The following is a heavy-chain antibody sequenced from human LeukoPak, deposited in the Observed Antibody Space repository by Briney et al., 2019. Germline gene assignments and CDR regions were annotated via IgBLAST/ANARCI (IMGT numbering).Heavy chain of an antibody. CDR2: ISGSGGST. CDR3: AKDRVVVVAAALYFDS. Sequence: GGSLRLSCAASGFTFSSYAMSWVRQAPGKGLEWVSAISGSGGSTYYADSVKGRFTISRDNSKNTLFVQMNSLRAEDTAIYYCAKDRVVVVAAALYFDSWGQGTLVTVSS. D-gene: IGHD2-15*01. J-gene: IGHJ4*02. V-gene: IGHV3-23*01. CDR1: GFTFSSYA.